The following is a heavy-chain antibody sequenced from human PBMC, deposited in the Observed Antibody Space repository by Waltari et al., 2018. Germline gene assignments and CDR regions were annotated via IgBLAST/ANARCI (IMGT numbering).Heavy chain of an antibody. CDR1: GGSFSGYS. CDR3: ARQKGVVGATRWVPFDY. CDR2: INHSGST. V-gene: IGHV4-34*01. D-gene: IGHD1-26*01. Sequence: QVQLQQWGAGLLKPSETLSLTCSVYGGSFSGYSWRWIRQPPGKGLEWIGEINHSGSTNYNPSLKSRVTISVDTSKNQFSLKLSSVTAADTAVYYCARQKGVVGATRWVPFDYWGQGTLVTVSS. J-gene: IGHJ4*02.